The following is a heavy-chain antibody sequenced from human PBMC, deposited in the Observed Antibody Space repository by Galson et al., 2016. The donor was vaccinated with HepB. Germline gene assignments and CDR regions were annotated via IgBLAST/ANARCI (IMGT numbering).Heavy chain of an antibody. CDR2: INSHNSNT. CDR1: GYTFTGFG. CDR3: ARDKTGPTPYCYYGLDM. V-gene: IGHV1-18*01. J-gene: IGHJ6*02. Sequence: SVKVSCKASGYTFTGFGLSWVRQAPGQGLEWMGWINSHNSNTNYAQKFQGRFTMTTDTSTSQAYMELRGPKSEDTAVYYCARDKTGPTPYCYYGLDMWGQGTTVTVYS.